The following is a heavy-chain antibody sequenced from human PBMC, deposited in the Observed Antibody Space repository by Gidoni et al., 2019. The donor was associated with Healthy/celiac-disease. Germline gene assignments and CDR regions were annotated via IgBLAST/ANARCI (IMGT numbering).Heavy chain of an antibody. Sequence: QVQLQQWGAGLLKPSETLSLPCAVYGGSFSGSYWSWIRQPPGKGLEWIGEINHSGSTNYNPSLKSRVTISVDMSKNQFSLKLSSVTAADTAVYYCVPPVDFWSGRVPRFDPWGQGTLVTVSS. V-gene: IGHV4-34*01. CDR1: GGSFSGSY. J-gene: IGHJ5*02. D-gene: IGHD3-3*01. CDR3: VPPVDFWSGRVPRFDP. CDR2: INHSGST.